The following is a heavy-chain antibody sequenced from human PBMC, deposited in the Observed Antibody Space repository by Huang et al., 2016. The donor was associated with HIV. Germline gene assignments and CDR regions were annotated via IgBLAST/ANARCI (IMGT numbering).Heavy chain of an antibody. Sequence: QVLLVESGGGVVQPGKSLRLSCTASGFAFSNNAMHWVRQAPGTGLEWVAVVSFDGSQTYLADSGNDRFTISRDNSKSTLFLQMSSLRPDDTAVYYCASAPARALSYFDNWGQGTLVTVSS. CDR3: ASAPARALSYFDN. J-gene: IGHJ4*02. D-gene: IGHD3-10*01. CDR1: GFAFSNNA. V-gene: IGHV3-30*04. CDR2: VSFDGSQT.